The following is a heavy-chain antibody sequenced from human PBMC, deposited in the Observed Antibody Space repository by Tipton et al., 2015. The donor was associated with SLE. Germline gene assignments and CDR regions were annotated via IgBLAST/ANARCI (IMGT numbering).Heavy chain of an antibody. CDR1: GGSISSGSYY. J-gene: IGHJ4*02. CDR2: IYTSGST. D-gene: IGHD3/OR15-3a*01. CDR3: ARQDWAIDY. Sequence: TLSLTCTVSGGSISSGSYYWSWIRQPAGKGLEWIGRIYTSGSTNYNPSLKSRVTISADTSKNQFSLKLSSVTAADTAVYYCARQDWAIDYWGQGTLVTVSP. V-gene: IGHV4-61*02.